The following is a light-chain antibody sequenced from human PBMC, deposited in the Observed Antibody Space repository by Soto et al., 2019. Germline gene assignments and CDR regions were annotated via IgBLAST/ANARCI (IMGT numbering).Light chain of an antibody. CDR2: GAS. J-gene: IGKJ1*01. CDR3: QQYSNWPPRT. Sequence: VLTQSPSTLSLSPGRRSTLHCGASQRVLSNLAWYQQKPGQAPRLVXYGASTRATGIPPRFSGSGSGTEFTLTISSLQSEDSAVYYCQQYSNWPPRTFGQGTKVDIK. CDR1: QRVLSN. V-gene: IGKV3-15*01.